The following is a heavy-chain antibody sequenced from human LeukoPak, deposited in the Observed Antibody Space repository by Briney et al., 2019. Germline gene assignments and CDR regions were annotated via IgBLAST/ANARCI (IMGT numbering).Heavy chain of an antibody. D-gene: IGHD6-25*01. J-gene: IGHJ4*02. Sequence: SETLSLTCTVSGGSISGYYWSWIRQPPGKGLEWIGYIYYSGSTAYNPSLKSRVTMSVDTSKNQLSLRVSSVTAADTAVYYCERHRSSGDDYWGQGTLVTVSS. V-gene: IGHV4-59*08. CDR2: IYYSGST. CDR1: GGSISGYY. CDR3: ERHRSSGDDY.